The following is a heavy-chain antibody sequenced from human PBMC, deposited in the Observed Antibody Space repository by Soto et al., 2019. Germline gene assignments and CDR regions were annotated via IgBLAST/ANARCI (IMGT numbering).Heavy chain of an antibody. D-gene: IGHD6-19*01. CDR3: ASSLGGWYFDS. V-gene: IGHV4-31*02. CDR2: IYYRGTT. Sequence: WTWIRQHPGKGLEGIGYIYYRGTTYYTPSLKSRVTISVDTRKSHFSLKLTSVTPADTAVYYCASSLGGWYFDSWGQGTLVTVSS. J-gene: IGHJ4*02.